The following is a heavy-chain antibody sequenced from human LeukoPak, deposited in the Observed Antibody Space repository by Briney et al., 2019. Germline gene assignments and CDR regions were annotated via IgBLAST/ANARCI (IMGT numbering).Heavy chain of an antibody. D-gene: IGHD6-19*01. V-gene: IGHV3-11*01. CDR2: ISSSGSTI. J-gene: IGHJ5*02. Sequence: KSGGSLRLPCAASGFTFSDYYMSWIRQAPGKGLEWVSYISSSGSTIYYADSVKGRFTISRDNAKNSLYLQMNSLRAEDTAVYYCARNLRGSSGWSIPTDKFDPWGQGTLVTVSS. CDR3: ARNLRGSSGWSIPTDKFDP. CDR1: GFTFSDYY.